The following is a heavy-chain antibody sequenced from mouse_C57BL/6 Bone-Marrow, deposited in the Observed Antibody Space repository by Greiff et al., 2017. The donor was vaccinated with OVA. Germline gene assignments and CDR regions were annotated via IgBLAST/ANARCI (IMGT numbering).Heavy chain of an antibody. CDR2: IYPGDGDT. Sequence: VQLQQSGAELVKPGASVKISCKASCYAFSSYWMNWVKQRPGKGLEWIGQIYPGDGDTNYNGKFKGKATLTADKSSSTAYMQLSSLTSEDSAVYFCARSYGNPCFDVWGTGTTVTVSS. J-gene: IGHJ1*03. V-gene: IGHV1-80*01. D-gene: IGHD2-1*01. CDR3: ARSYGNPCFDV. CDR1: CYAFSSYW.